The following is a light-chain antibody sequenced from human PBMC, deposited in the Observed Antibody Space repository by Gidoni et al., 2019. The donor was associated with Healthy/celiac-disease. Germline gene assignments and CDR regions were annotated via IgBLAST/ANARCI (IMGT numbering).Light chain of an antibody. V-gene: IGLV3-1*01. CDR3: HAWDSSSVV. Sequence: SSELTQPPSESGSPGQTASINCAGDKLGDKYACWYQDSNRPSGIPERFAGSNSGNTATLTISGTQAMDEADYYGHAWDSSSVVFGGGTKLTVL. J-gene: IGLJ2*01. CDR2: DS. CDR1: KLGDKY.